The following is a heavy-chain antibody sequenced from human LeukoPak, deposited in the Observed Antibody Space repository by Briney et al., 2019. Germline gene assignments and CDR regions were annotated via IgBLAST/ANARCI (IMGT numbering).Heavy chain of an antibody. CDR3: ARVGPMFDSGTYSKSLGY. CDR2: MFHSGST. D-gene: IGHD3-10*01. V-gene: IGHV4-38-2*02. J-gene: IGHJ4*02. Sequence: SETLSLTCTVSGYSISSGHYWAWIRQSPEKGLEWIASMFHSGSTYYNPSLKSRVTTSADTSKNEFSLKLSSVTAADTAVYYCARVGPMFDSGTYSKSLGYWGQGILVTVSS. CDR1: GYSISSGHY.